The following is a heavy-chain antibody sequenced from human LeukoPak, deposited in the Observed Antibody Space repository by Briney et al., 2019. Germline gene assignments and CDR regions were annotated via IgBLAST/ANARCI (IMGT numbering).Heavy chain of an antibody. CDR1: GGSTSSYY. V-gene: IGHV4-59*01. D-gene: IGHD6-13*01. CDR3: ARGRVSSSSWQSVYYYYLYMDV. J-gene: IGHJ6*03. Sequence: NPSETLSLTCTASGGSTSSYYCSWIRQPPGEGLEWSGYIYYSVRTNYNPSLKSRVTISVDTSKNQFSLKLGSVTAADTAVYFCARGRVSSSSWQSVYYYYLYMDVWGKGSTVTVSS. CDR2: IYYSVRT.